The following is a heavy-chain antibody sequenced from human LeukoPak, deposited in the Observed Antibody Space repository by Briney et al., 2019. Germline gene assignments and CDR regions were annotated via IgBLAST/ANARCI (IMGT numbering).Heavy chain of an antibody. V-gene: IGHV3-30*02. J-gene: IGHJ5*02. CDR3: AKGYWSGYSFDNWYDP. CDR1: AFTFSSYG. Sequence: PGGSLRLSCAASAFTFSSYGMHWIRQAPGKGLEWVSFIRYDGSNKYYADSVKGRFTISRDNSKNTLYLQMNSLRAEDTAVYYCAKGYWSGYSFDNWYDPWGQGTLVTVSS. CDR2: IRYDGSNK. D-gene: IGHD3-3*01.